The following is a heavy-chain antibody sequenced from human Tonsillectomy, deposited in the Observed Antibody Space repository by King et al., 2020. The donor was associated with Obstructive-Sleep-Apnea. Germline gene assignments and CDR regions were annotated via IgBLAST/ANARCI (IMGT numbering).Heavy chain of an antibody. CDR3: AGGRLTRDNELFDY. CDR2: ISSSRSYI. D-gene: IGHD1-1*01. V-gene: IGHV3-21*01. Sequence: VQLVESGGGLVKPGGSLRLSCAASGFTFSSYSMNWVRQAPGKGLEWVSSISSSRSYIYYADSVKGRFTISRDNANNSLYLQMNSLRAEDTAVYYCAGGRLTRDNELFDYWGQGTLVTVSS. J-gene: IGHJ4*02. CDR1: GFTFSSYS.